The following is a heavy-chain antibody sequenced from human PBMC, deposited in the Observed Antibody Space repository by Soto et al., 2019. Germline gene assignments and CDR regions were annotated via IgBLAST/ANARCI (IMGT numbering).Heavy chain of an antibody. V-gene: IGHV3-33*01. CDR2: IWYDGSNK. CDR1: GFTFSSYG. CDR3: ARVGIVGASSYYYYYGMDV. J-gene: IGHJ6*02. D-gene: IGHD1-26*01. Sequence: GGSLRLSCAASGFTFSSYGMHWVRQAPGKGLEWVAVIWYDGSNKYYADSVKGRFTISGDNSKNTLYLQMNSLRAEDTAVYYCARVGIVGASSYYYYYGMDVWGQGTTVTVSS.